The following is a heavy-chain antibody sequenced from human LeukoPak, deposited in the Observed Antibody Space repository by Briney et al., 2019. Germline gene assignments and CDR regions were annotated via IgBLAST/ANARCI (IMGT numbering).Heavy chain of an antibody. CDR1: GGSISSYY. CDR3: ARQRRGSYLLIDY. V-gene: IGHV4-59*01. J-gene: IGHJ4*02. CDR2: IYYSGST. Sequence: SETLSLACTVSGGSISSYYWSWIRQPPGKGLEWIGYIYYSGSTNYNPSLKSRVTISVDTSKNQFSLKLSSVTAADTAVYYGARQRRGSYLLIDYWGQGTLVTVSS. D-gene: IGHD1-26*01.